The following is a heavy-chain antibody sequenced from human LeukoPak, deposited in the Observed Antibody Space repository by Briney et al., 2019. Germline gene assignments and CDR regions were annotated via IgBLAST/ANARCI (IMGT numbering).Heavy chain of an antibody. V-gene: IGHV3-23*01. D-gene: IGHD3-22*01. CDR3: AKRGVVIRVILVGFHKEAYYFDS. CDR2: ISGSGGST. J-gene: IGHJ4*02. CDR1: GFTVSSNY. Sequence: GGSLRLSCAASGFTVSSNYMSWVRQAPGKGLEWVAGISGSGGSTNYADSVKGRFTISRDNPKNTLYLQMNSLRPEDTAVYFCAKRGVVIRVILVGFHKEAYYFDSWGQGALVTVSS.